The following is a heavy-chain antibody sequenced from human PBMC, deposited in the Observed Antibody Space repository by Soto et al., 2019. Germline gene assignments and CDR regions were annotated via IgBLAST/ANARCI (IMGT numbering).Heavy chain of an antibody. Sequence: SETLSLTCTVSGGSISSYYWSWIRQPPGKGLECIGYIYYSGSTNYNPSLKSRVTISVDTSKNQFSLKLSSVTAADTAVYYCARARLSRSWWFDPWGQGTLVTVSS. CDR3: ARARLSRSWWFDP. CDR1: GGSISSYY. V-gene: IGHV4-59*01. J-gene: IGHJ5*02. D-gene: IGHD3-10*01. CDR2: IYYSGST.